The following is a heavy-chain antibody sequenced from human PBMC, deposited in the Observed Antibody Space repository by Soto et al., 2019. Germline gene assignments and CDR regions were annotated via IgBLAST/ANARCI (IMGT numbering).Heavy chain of an antibody. CDR1: GASITYGGYS. J-gene: IGHJ4*02. CDR2: INHLETT. Sequence: QLQLHESGSGLVKPSQTLSLTCTVSGASITYGGYSWSWIRQTPGKGLEWIGYINHLETTFYNPSFESRLSLSIDRAQNQFSLNLNSMSAADRAVYFCARGGGSDSFDYWGQGILVTVSS. CDR3: ARGGGSDSFDY. D-gene: IGHD1-26*01. V-gene: IGHV4-30-2*01.